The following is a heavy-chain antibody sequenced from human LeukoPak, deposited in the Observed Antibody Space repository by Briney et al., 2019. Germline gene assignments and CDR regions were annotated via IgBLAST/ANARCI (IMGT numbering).Heavy chain of an antibody. V-gene: IGHV3-7*01. J-gene: IGHJ4*02. CDR1: GFTFSNYF. CDR3: ATYLRNTAAGYYYFEY. CDR2: IKQDGGEI. Sequence: GGSLRLSCAASGFTFSNYFMSWIRQAPGKGLEWVANIKQDGGEIYYVDSVKGRFTISGDNAKNSVSLQMNSLRAEDTAIYYCATYLRNTAAGYYYFEYWGQGTLVTVSS. D-gene: IGHD6-13*01.